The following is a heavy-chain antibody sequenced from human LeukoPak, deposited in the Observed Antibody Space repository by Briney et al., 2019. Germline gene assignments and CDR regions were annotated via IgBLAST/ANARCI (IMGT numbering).Heavy chain of an antibody. J-gene: IGHJ4*02. CDR1: GGTFSSYT. CDR2: IIPILGIA. CDR3: ARDPQGYCSGGSCYSAY. D-gene: IGHD2-15*01. Sequence: AASVKVSCKASGGTFSSYTISWVRQAPGQGLEWLGRIIPILGIANYAQEFQGRVTITADKSTSTAYMELSSLRSEDTAVYYCARDPQGYCSGGSCYSAYWGQGTLVTVSS. V-gene: IGHV1-69*04.